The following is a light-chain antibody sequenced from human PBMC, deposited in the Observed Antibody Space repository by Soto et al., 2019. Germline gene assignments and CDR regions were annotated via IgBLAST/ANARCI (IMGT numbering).Light chain of an antibody. J-gene: IGKJ1*01. CDR1: QGISSA. Sequence: AIQLTPSPSSLSASVGDRVTITCRASQGISSALAWYQQKPGKAPKLLIYDASSLESGVPSRFSGSGSETDFTLPISRLQPEDFATYYCQQFNSYPWTFGQGTKVEIK. CDR3: QQFNSYPWT. CDR2: DAS. V-gene: IGKV1-13*02.